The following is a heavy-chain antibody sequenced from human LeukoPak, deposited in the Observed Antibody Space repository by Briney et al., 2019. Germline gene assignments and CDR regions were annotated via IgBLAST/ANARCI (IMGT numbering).Heavy chain of an antibody. J-gene: IGHJ5*02. D-gene: IGHD3-10*01. CDR1: GFTFSSYG. V-gene: IGHV3-30*18. CDR3: AKDLLAFWENTMVRGVIITFSGLDP. Sequence: GRSLRLSCAASGFTFSSYGMHWVRQAPGKGLEWVAVISYDGSNKYYADSVKGRFTISRDNSKNTLYLQTNSLRAEDTAVYYCAKDLLAFWENTMVRGVIITFSGLDPWGQGTLVTVSS. CDR2: ISYDGSNK.